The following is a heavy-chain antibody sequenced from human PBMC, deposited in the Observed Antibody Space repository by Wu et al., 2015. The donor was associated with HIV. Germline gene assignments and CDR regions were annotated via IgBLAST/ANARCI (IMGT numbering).Heavy chain of an antibody. D-gene: IGHD5-12*01. V-gene: IGHV1-69*18. CDR3: VGPYTGYAYDTFDV. J-gene: IGHJ3*01. CDR1: GYTFTDYF. CDR2: IIPIFDRV. Sequence: QVQLVQSGAEVKKPGASVKVSCKTSGYTFTDYFMHWVRQAPGQGLEWMGRIIPIFDRVHYKQKFQGRVVITADEATSTVSMELSSLTSDDTAVYYCVGPYTGYAYDTFDVWGQGTLVTVSS.